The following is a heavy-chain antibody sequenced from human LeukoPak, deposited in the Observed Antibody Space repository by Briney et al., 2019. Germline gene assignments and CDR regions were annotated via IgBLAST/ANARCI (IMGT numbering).Heavy chain of an antibody. CDR2: ISYDGSNK. CDR1: GFTFSSYA. D-gene: IGHD5-12*01. J-gene: IGHJ4*02. V-gene: IGHV3-30*04. Sequence: GGSLRLSCAASGFTFSSYAMHWVRQAPGKGLEWVAGISYDGSNKYYADSVKGRFTISRDNSKNTLYLQMNSPRAEDTAVYYCGKDAVQGDKSLRFDYWGQGTLVTVSS. CDR3: GKDAVQGDKSLRFDY.